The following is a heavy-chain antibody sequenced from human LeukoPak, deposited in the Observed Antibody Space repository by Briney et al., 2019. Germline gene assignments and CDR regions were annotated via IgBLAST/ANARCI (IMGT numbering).Heavy chain of an antibody. CDR2: IYHSGST. CDR1: GYSISSSNW. J-gene: IGHJ4*02. V-gene: IGHV4-4*02. D-gene: IGHD1-1*01. Sequence: SETLSLTCTVSGYSISSSNWWSWVRQPPGKGLEWIGEIYHSGSTNSNPSLKSRVTISLDKSKNHFSLNLSSVTAADSAMYYCARASHWNQLHYFDYWGQGTLVTVSS. CDR3: ARASHWNQLHYFDY.